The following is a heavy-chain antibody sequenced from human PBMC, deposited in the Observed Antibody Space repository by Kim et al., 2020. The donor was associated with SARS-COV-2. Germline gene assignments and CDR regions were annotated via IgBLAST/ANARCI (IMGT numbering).Heavy chain of an antibody. J-gene: IGHJ4*02. D-gene: IGHD3-10*01. CDR3: ARTPLLWFGELSLDY. Sequence: QKFQGRVTITRDTSARTAYMELSSLRSEDTAVYYCARTPLLWFGELSLDYWGQGTLVTVSS. V-gene: IGHV1-3*01.